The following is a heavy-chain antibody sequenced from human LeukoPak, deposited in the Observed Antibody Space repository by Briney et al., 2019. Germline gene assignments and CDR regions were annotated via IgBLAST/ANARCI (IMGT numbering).Heavy chain of an antibody. Sequence: GKSLRLSCAASGFSFTTYAIHWVRQPPGKGLEWVAGTSFDGTKNYYADSVKGRFSISRDNSRDTLYLQMTSVRPDDTAVYYCARGDSSGWIYYYGMDVWGNGTTVTVSS. CDR1: GFSFTTYA. V-gene: IGHV3-30*01. CDR3: ARGDSSGWIYYYGMDV. J-gene: IGHJ6*04. CDR2: TSFDGTKN. D-gene: IGHD6-19*01.